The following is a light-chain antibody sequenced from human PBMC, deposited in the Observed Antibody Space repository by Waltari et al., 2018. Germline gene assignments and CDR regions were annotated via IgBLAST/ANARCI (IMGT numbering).Light chain of an antibody. CDR2: KVA. CDR3: MQGTHWPLT. J-gene: IGKJ4*01. V-gene: IGKV2-30*02. CDR1: QSLVHSDGNTY. Sequence: DVVMTQSPLSLPVTLGQPASISCKSIQSLVHSDGNTYLAWFQQRPVQAPRRLIYKVANRESGVPDRFSASGSGTDFTLKISRVEAEDVGVYYCMQGTHWPLTFGGGTKVEIK.